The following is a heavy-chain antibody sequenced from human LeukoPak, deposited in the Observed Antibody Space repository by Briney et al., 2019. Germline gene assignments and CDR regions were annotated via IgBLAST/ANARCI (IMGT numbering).Heavy chain of an antibody. J-gene: IGHJ5*01. CDR3: ARQGRRFGSYDSSGYPNWFDP. CDR2: IYYSGST. D-gene: IGHD3-22*01. CDR1: GGSISSSYYY. V-gene: IGHV4-39*01. Sequence: SETLSLTCTVSGGSISSSYYYGGWIRQPPGKGLEWIGTIYYSGSTYYNPSLKSRVTISVDTSKNQFSLKLSSVTAADTAVYYCARQGRRFGSYDSSGYPNWFDPWGQGTLVTVSS.